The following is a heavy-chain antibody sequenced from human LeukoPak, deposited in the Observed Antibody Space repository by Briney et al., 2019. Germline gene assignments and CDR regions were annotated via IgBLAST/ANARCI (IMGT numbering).Heavy chain of an antibody. Sequence: SQTLSLTCTVSGGSISSGGYYWSWIRQHPGKGLEWIGYIYYSGSTCYNPSLKSRVTISVDTSKNQFSLKLSSVTAADTAVYYCARLSHYDSSGYYYSDDAFDIWGQGTMVTVSS. D-gene: IGHD3-22*01. J-gene: IGHJ3*02. CDR1: GGSISSGGYY. CDR3: ARLSHYDSSGYYYSDDAFDI. V-gene: IGHV4-31*03. CDR2: IYYSGST.